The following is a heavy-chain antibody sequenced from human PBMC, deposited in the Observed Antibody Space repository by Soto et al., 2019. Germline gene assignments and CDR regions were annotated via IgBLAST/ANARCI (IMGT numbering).Heavy chain of an antibody. CDR1: GGSIISGGYY. CDR2: IYYSGST. D-gene: IGHD2-21*01. V-gene: IGHV4-31*03. Sequence: SETLSLTCTFSGGSIISGGYYWSWIRQHPGKGLEWIGYIYYSGSTYYNPSLKSRVTISVDTSKNQFSLKLSSVTAADTAVYYCARLGAYYRSLDPWGPGTLVTVSS. J-gene: IGHJ5*02. CDR3: ARLGAYYRSLDP.